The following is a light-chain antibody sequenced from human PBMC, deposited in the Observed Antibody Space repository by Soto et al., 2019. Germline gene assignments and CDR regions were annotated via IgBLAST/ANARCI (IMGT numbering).Light chain of an antibody. CDR3: QQYGNPRIT. J-gene: IGKJ5*01. Sequence: EIVMTQSPATLSVSPVERATLSCRASQSVSSNLAWYQQKPGQAPRLLIYGASSRAAGIPDRFSGSGSETDFTLTISRLEPEDFALYFCQQYGNPRITFGQGTRLEIK. CDR1: QSVSSN. CDR2: GAS. V-gene: IGKV3-20*01.